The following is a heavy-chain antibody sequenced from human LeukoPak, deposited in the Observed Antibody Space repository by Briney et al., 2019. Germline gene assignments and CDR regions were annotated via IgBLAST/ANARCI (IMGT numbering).Heavy chain of an antibody. J-gene: IGHJ5*02. CDR1: AGSISSSNYY. Sequence: SETLSLTCSVSAGSISSSNYYWSWIRQPPGKGLEWIGEINHSGRTNYNPSLKSRVTISVDTSKNQSSLELSSVTAADTAVYYCARGPIRSEQLVQYWFDPWGQGTLVTVSS. CDR2: INHSGRT. CDR3: ARGPIRSEQLVQYWFDP. V-gene: IGHV4-39*07. D-gene: IGHD6-6*01.